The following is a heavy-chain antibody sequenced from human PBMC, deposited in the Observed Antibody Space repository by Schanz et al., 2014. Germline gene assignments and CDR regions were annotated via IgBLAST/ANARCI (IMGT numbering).Heavy chain of an antibody. CDR3: ARSGVDV. D-gene: IGHD3-10*01. Sequence: QVQLVESGGGVVQPGRSLRLSCAASGFTFSSYGMHWVRQAPGKGLEWVAVIWYDGNNKYYADSVKGRFTISRDNSKNTLYLEMNSLRAEDTAVYYCARSGVDVWGQGTTVTVSS. CDR2: IWYDGNNK. CDR1: GFTFSSYG. J-gene: IGHJ6*02. V-gene: IGHV3-33*01.